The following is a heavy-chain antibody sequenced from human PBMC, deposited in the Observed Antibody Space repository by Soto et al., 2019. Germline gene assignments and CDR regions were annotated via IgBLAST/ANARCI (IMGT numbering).Heavy chain of an antibody. CDR2: ISFSDGGT. CDR3: VKDDRILGRRYFDL. Sequence: EEQLLESGGGLIQPGGSLRLACAASGFTFSSYAMTWVRQAPGKGLEWVSSISFSDGGTYYADSVKGRLTISRDNSKKTLFLQMNSLRVEATAVYYCVKDDRILGRRYFDLWGRGTLVTVSS. CDR1: GFTFSSYA. D-gene: IGHD2-15*01. V-gene: IGHV3-23*01. J-gene: IGHJ2*01.